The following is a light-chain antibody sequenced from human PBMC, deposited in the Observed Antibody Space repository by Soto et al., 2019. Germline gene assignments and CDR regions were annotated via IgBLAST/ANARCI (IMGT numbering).Light chain of an antibody. J-gene: IGKJ4*01. CDR2: AAS. CDR1: QSVSSD. Sequence: EIVLTQSPATLSVSPRERITLSGRASQSVSSDLAWYQQKPGQTPKLLIYAASTRATGIPARFSGSGSGTEFTLTISSLQSEDFAVYYCQQDNVLPLTFGGGTKVEFK. V-gene: IGKV3-15*01. CDR3: QQDNVLPLT.